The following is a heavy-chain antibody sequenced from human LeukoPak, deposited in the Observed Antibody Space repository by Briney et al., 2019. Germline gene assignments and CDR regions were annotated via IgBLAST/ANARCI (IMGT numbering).Heavy chain of an antibody. Sequence: PGGSLRLSCAASGFTFSGYEVNWVRQAPGKGLEWVSAISGSGGSTYYADSVKGRFTISRDNSKNTLYLQMNSLRAEDTAVYYCAKNAHLYYYDSSPSAVPWFDPWGQGTLVTVSS. V-gene: IGHV3-23*01. CDR1: GFTFSGYE. CDR3: AKNAHLYYYDSSPSAVPWFDP. D-gene: IGHD3-22*01. CDR2: ISGSGGST. J-gene: IGHJ5*02.